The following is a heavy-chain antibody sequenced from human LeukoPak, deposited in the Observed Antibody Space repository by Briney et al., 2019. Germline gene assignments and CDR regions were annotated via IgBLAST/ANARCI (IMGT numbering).Heavy chain of an antibody. Sequence: GGSLRLSCAATGFTFSSYAMSWVRQAPGKGLEWVSVIYSGGSTYYADSVKGRFTISRHNSKNTLYLQMNSLRAEDTAVYYCARGGGYYFDYWGQGTLVTVSS. CDR1: GFTFSSYA. D-gene: IGHD3-22*01. V-gene: IGHV3-53*04. J-gene: IGHJ4*02. CDR3: ARGGGYYFDY. CDR2: IYSGGST.